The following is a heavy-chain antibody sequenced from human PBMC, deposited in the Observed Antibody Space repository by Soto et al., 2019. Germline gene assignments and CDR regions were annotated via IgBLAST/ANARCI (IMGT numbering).Heavy chain of an antibody. CDR3: ARDRYYGSSGPSGAFDI. CDR1: GYTFTSYG. Sequence: ASVKVSCKASGYTFTSYGISWVRQAPGQGLEWMGWISAYNGNTNYAQKLQGRVTMTTDTSTSTAYMELRSLRSDDTAVYYCARDRYYGSSGPSGAFDIWGQGTRVTFS. V-gene: IGHV1-18*01. D-gene: IGHD3-22*01. J-gene: IGHJ3*02. CDR2: ISAYNGNT.